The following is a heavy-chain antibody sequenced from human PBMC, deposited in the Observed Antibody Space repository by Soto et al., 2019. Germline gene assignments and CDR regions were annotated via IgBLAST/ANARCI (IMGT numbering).Heavy chain of an antibody. CDR2: IYTSGST. CDR1: GGSISSYY. V-gene: IGHV4-4*07. D-gene: IGHD3-9*01. CDR3: PGGLVIDYYYYYGMDV. Sequence: PSETLSLTCTVSGGSISSYYWSWIRQPAGKGLEWIGRIYTSGSTNYNPSLKSRVTMSVDTSKNQFSLKLSSVTAADTAVYYCPGGLVIDYYYYYGMDVWGQGTTVTVSS. J-gene: IGHJ6*01.